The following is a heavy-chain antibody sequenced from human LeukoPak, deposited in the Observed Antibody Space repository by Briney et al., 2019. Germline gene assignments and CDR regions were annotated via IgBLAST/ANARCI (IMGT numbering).Heavy chain of an antibody. J-gene: IGHJ4*02. D-gene: IGHD3-22*01. CDR3: ARTLYYYDSSGYQY. V-gene: IGHV3-33*01. CDR1: GFTLSSYG. CDR2: IWYDGSNK. Sequence: GGSLRLSCAASGFTLSSYGMHWVREAPGQGLKWLAVIWYDGSNKYYADSVKGRFTISRDNSKNTLYLQMNSLRAEDTAVYYCARTLYYYDSSGYQYWGQGTLVTVSS.